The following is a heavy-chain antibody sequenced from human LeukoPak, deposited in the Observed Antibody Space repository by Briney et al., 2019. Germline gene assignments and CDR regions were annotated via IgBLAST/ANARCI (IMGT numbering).Heavy chain of an antibody. V-gene: IGHV3-23*01. J-gene: IGHJ4*02. CDR1: GFTFSSYA. Sequence: GGSLRLSCAASGFTFSSYAVSWVRQPPGKGLEWVSAISGSGGGTYYADSVKGRFTISRDNSRNTVYLQMSSLSTEDTAVYHCAKTTTGYSSGRYPGWPIDYWGQGTLVSVSS. CDR3: AKTTTGYSSGRYPGWPIDY. D-gene: IGHD6-19*01. CDR2: ISGSGGGT.